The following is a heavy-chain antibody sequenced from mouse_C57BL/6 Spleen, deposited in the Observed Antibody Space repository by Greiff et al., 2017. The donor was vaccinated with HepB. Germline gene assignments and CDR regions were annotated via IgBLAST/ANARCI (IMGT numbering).Heavy chain of an antibody. V-gene: IGHV1-52*01. Sequence: QVQLQQPGAELVRPGSSVKLSCKASGYTFTSYWMHWVKQRPIQGLEWIGNIDPSDSETHYNQKFKDKATLTVDKSSSTAYMQLSSLTSKDSAVYYCARRGAAQAPWFAYWGQGTLVTVSA. CDR2: IDPSDSET. D-gene: IGHD3-2*02. CDR1: GYTFTSYW. CDR3: ARRGAAQAPWFAY. J-gene: IGHJ3*01.